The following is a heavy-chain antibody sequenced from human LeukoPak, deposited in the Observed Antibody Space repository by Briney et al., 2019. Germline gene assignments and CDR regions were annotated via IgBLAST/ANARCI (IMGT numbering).Heavy chain of an antibody. Sequence: PSETLSLTCAVYGGSFSGYYWSWIRQPPGKGLEWIGEINHSGSTNYNPSLKSRVTISVDTSKSQFSLKLSSVTAADTAVYYCARGPYGLDIWGQGTMVTVSS. J-gene: IGHJ3*02. CDR1: GGSFSGYY. V-gene: IGHV4-34*01. CDR2: INHSGST. D-gene: IGHD4-17*01. CDR3: ARGPYGLDI.